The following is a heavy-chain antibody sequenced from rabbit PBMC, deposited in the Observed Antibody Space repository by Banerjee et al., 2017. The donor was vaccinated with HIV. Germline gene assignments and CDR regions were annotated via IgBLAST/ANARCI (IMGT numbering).Heavy chain of an antibody. Sequence: QEQLEESGGDLVKPEGSLTLTCTASGFSFSSYWMWWVRQAPGKGLEWIACIVAGSSGSTYYANWAKGRFTISKTSSTTVTLQMASLTAADTATYFCATGDGGDGYASRWNLWGPGTLVTVS. CDR2: IVAGSSGST. J-gene: IGHJ4*01. CDR1: GFSFSSYW. D-gene: IGHD6-1*01. V-gene: IGHV1S45*01. CDR3: ATGDGGDGYASRWNL.